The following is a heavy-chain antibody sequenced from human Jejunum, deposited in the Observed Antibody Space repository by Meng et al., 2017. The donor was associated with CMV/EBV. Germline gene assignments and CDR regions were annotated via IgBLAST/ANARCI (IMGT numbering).Heavy chain of an antibody. CDR2: ISGSGHLT. V-gene: IGHV3-23*01. J-gene: IGHJ4*02. CDR1: GFSFGAYA. CDR3: AKERIELWYFDY. D-gene: IGHD2-21*01. Sequence: AVSGFSFGAYAMSWVRQAPGKGLGWVAAISGSGHLTHYADSVKGRFIISKDKSKNTLYLQMNTVTAEDTAIYYCAKERIELWYFDYWGQGTLVTVSS.